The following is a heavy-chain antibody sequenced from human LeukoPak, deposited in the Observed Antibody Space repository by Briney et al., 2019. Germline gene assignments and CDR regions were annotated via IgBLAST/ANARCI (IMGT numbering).Heavy chain of an antibody. V-gene: IGHV3-53*01. CDR2: IYSSGST. CDR3: AKDSGGSDY. CDR1: GVTVSSNY. D-gene: IGHD3-10*01. Sequence: SGGSLRLSCAASGVTVSSNYMTWVRQAPGKGLEWVSVIYSSGSTYYADSVKGRFTISRDNSKNTLYLQMNSLRAEDTAVYYCAKDSGGSDYWGQGTLVTVSS. J-gene: IGHJ4*02.